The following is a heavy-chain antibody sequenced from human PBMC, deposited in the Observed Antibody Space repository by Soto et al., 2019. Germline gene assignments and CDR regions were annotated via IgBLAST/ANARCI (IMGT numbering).Heavy chain of an antibody. D-gene: IGHD3-10*01. CDR1: GGTFSSYA. CDR2: IIPMYGPA. CDR3: ASVTSMVRGVIDNWVDP. V-gene: IGHV1-69*13. J-gene: IGHJ5*02. Sequence: SVKVSCKASGGTFSSYAIHWVRQAPGQGLEWMGGIIPMYGPAKYAQRFQGRVTITADESTTTVYMELTSLTSQDTAVYYCASVTSMVRGVIDNWVDPWG.